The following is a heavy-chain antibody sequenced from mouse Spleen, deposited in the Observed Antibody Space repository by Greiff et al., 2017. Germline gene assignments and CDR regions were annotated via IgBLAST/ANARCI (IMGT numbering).Heavy chain of an antibody. V-gene: IGHV5-9-4*01. CDR1: GFTFSSYA. CDR3: APYAMDY. Sequence: EVQRVESGGGLVKPGGSLKLSCAASGFTFSSYAMSWVRQSPEKRLEWVAEISSGGSYTYYPDTVTGRFTISRDNAKNTLYLEMSSLRSEDTAMYYCAPYAMDYWGQGTSVTVSS. CDR2: ISSGGSYT. J-gene: IGHJ4*01.